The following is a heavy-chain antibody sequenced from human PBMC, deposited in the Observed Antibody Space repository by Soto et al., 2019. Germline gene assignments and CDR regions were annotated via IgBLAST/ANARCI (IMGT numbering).Heavy chain of an antibody. D-gene: IGHD1-26*01. CDR1: GYTFTSYA. CDR2: INAGNGNT. Sequence: QVQLVQSGAEEKKPGASVKVSCKASGYTFTSYAMHWVRQAPGQRLEWMGWINAGNGNTKYSQKFQGRVTITRDTSXRXXYMELSSLRSEDTAVYYCARGGKGEARDYYYGMDVWGQGTTVTVSS. V-gene: IGHV1-3*05. CDR3: ARGGKGEARDYYYGMDV. J-gene: IGHJ6*02.